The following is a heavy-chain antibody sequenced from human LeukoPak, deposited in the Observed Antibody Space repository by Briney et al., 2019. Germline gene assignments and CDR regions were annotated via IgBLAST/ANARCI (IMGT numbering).Heavy chain of an antibody. CDR2: IYYSGST. D-gene: IGHD3-9*01. V-gene: IGHV4-39*01. J-gene: IGHJ5*02. CDR1: GGSISSSSYY. CDR3: ARFDILTGFGFS. Sequence: SETLSLTCTVSGGSISSSSYYWGWIRQPPGKGLEWIGSIYYSGSTYYNPSLKSRVTISVDTSKNQFSLKLSSVTAADTAVYYCARFDILTGFGFSWGQGTLVTVSS.